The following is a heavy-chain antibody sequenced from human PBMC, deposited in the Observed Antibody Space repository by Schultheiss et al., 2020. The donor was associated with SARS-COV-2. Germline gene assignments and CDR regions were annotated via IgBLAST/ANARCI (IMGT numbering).Heavy chain of an antibody. CDR3: TTDPSGSYVA. CDR2: IWYDGSNK. Sequence: GGSLRLSCAASGFTFSSYGMHWVRQAPGKGLEWVAVIWYDGSNKYYADSVKGRFTISRDNSKNTLYLQMNSLRAEDTAVYYCTTDPSGSYVAWGQGTLVTVSS. V-gene: IGHV3-33*01. D-gene: IGHD1-26*01. J-gene: IGHJ5*02. CDR1: GFTFSSYG.